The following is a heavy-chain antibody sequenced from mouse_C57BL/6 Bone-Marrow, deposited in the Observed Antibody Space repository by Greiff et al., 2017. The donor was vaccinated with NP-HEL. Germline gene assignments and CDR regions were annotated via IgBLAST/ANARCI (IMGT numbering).Heavy chain of an antibody. CDR3: ARSSYYDYVDDPFYGMDY. Sequence: EVKVVESGGGLVQPGGSLSLSCAASGFTFTDYYMSWVRQPPGKALEWVGFIRNKANGYTIEYSASVKGRFTISRDNSQSILYLQMNALRAEDSATYYCARSSYYDYVDDPFYGMDYWGQGTSVTVSS. V-gene: IGHV7-3*01. CDR1: GFTFTDYY. D-gene: IGHD2-4*01. J-gene: IGHJ4*01. CDR2: IRNKANGYTI.